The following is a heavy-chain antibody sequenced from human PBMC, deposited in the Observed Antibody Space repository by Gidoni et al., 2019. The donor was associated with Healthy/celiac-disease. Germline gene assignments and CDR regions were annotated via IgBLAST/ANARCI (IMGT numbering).Heavy chain of an antibody. CDR3: ARNPWSGYFDPTGDYGMDV. J-gene: IGHJ6*02. CDR1: GFSLSTSGMR. Sequence: QVTLKESGPALVKPTQTLTLTCTFSGFSLSTSGMRVSWIRQPPGKALEWLARIDWDDDKFYSTSLKTRLTISKDTSKNQVVLTMTNMDPVDTATYYCARNPWSGYFDPTGDYGMDVWGQGTTVTVSS. CDR2: IDWDDDK. D-gene: IGHD3-3*01. V-gene: IGHV2-70*04.